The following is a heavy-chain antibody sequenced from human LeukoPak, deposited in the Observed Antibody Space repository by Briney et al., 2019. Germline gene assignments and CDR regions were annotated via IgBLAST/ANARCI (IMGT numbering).Heavy chain of an antibody. J-gene: IGHJ6*03. CDR1: GGFISRSNYY. CDR3: SRVVPAYNGAYHYMDV. V-gene: IGHV4-39*01. D-gene: IGHD2-2*01. Sequence: SETLSLTCSVSGGFISRSNYYCGWIRQPPGKGLGWIGCIFYSGSTYYHPSLKSQVTISVDTSKNQFSLKLSPLTAADTVVYYSSRVVPAYNGAYHYMDVWGKGTTVTISS. CDR2: IFYSGST.